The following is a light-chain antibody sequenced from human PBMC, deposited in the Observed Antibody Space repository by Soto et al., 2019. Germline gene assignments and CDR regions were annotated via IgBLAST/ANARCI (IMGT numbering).Light chain of an antibody. V-gene: IGKV3-20*01. Sequence: EIVLTQSPGTPSLSPGERATLSCRASQSVSSSYLAWYQQKPGQAPRLLIYGASSRATGIPDRFSGSGSGTDFTLTISRLEPEDFAVYYCQQYDSSWWTFGQGTKVEIQ. CDR1: QSVSSSY. J-gene: IGKJ1*01. CDR3: QQYDSSWWT. CDR2: GAS.